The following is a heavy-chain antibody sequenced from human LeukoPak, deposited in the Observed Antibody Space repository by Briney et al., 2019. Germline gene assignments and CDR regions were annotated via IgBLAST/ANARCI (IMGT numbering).Heavy chain of an antibody. D-gene: IGHD6-19*01. CDR1: GFTFDDYA. CDR2: ISWNSGSI. J-gene: IGHJ1*01. CDR3: AKGYSSGWYASAAKYFQH. V-gene: IGHV3-9*01. Sequence: GGSLRLSCAASGFTFDDYAMHWVRQAPGKGLEWVSGISWNSGSIGYADSVKGRFTISRDNAKNSLYLQMNSLRAEDTALYYCAKGYSSGWYASAAKYFQHWGQGTLVTVSS.